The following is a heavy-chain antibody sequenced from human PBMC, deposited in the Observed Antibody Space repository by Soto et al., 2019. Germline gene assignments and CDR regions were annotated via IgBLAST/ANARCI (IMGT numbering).Heavy chain of an antibody. Sequence: LSLTCTVSGGSISSGGYYWSWIRQHPGKGLEWIGYIYYSGSTYYNPSLKSRVTISVDTSKNQFSLKLSSVTAADTAVYYCARADYSSINFDYWGQGTLVTVSS. D-gene: IGHD6-13*01. CDR3: ARADYSSINFDY. CDR1: GGSISSGGYY. V-gene: IGHV4-31*03. CDR2: IYYSGST. J-gene: IGHJ4*02.